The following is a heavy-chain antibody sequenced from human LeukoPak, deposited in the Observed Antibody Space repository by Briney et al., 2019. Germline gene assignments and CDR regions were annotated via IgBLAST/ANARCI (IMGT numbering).Heavy chain of an antibody. D-gene: IGHD3-22*01. CDR3: AKGSYYDSSGSFYFDY. Sequence: GGSLRLSCAASGFTFSGYAMSWVRQAPGKGLEWVSGISGSGDNTYYADSVKGRFTTSRDNSKNTLYVQVNSLGTEDTAAYYCAKGSYYDSSGSFYFDYWGQGTLVTVSS. J-gene: IGHJ4*02. V-gene: IGHV3-23*01. CDR1: GFTFSGYA. CDR2: ISGSGDNT.